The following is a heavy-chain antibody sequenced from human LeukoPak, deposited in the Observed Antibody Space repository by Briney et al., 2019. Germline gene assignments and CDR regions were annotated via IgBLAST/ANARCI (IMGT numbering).Heavy chain of an antibody. CDR3: AKDPSGWYYLDY. Sequence: GRSLRLSCAASGFTFSSYAMTWVRQAPGKGLEWVSGISGSGDSTYYADSVKGRFTISRDNSKNTLYLQMNSLRAEDTAVYYCAKDPSGWYYLDYWGQGTLVTVSS. D-gene: IGHD6-19*01. CDR2: ISGSGDST. V-gene: IGHV3-23*01. J-gene: IGHJ4*02. CDR1: GFTFSSYA.